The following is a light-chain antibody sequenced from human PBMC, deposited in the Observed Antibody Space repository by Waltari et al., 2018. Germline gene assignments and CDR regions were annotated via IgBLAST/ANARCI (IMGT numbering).Light chain of an antibody. V-gene: IGLV1-51*01. CDR1: TSNIGQNY. CDR3: GTWDSSLTTGGYV. CDR2: DND. J-gene: IGLJ1*01. Sequence: QSVLTQPPSVSATPGQKVTISCSGRTSNIGQNYVLWYRQLPGTAPKLVIYDNDQRPSGIPDRFSGSKSGTSASLDITGLQTGDEADYVCGTWDSSLTTGGYVFGPGTTVTVL.